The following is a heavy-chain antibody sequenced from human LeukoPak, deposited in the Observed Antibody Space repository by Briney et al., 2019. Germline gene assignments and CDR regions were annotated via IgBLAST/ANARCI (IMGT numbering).Heavy chain of an antibody. D-gene: IGHD2-2*01. CDR1: GFTFSDYW. V-gene: IGHV3-74*01. J-gene: IGHJ3*01. CDR3: AREMGSSSYVLDV. Sequence: HPGGSLRLSCAASGFTFSDYWMHWVRQAPGKGLMWVSRTNKEGTGTTYADSVRGRFTISRDNAKNTLLLQVNSLRAEDTGVYYCAREMGSSSYVLDVWGQGTMVTVSS. CDR2: TNKEGTGT.